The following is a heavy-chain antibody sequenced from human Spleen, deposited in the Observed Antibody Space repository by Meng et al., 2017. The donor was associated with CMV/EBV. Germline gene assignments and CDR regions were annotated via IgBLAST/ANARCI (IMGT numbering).Heavy chain of an antibody. V-gene: IGHV3-9*01. D-gene: IGHD5-12*01. J-gene: IGHJ6*02. CDR3: AKHAPRWGSGYGGGMDV. Sequence: SLKISCAASGFTFADYPMHWVRQAPGKGLEWVSGISWNSGSIGYADSVKGRFTISRDNAKNSLYLQMNSLRAEDTALYYCAKHAPRWGSGYGGGMDVWGQGTTVTVSS. CDR1: GFTFADYP. CDR2: ISWNSGSI.